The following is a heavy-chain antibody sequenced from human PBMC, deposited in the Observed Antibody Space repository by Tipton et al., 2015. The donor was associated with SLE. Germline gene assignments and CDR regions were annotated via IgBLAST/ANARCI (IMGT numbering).Heavy chain of an antibody. CDR3: ASDGGYPYYYSYIGV. V-gene: IGHV3-11*01. D-gene: IGHD3-16*02. CDR2: ITSSGSTI. CDR1: GFTFSDYY. Sequence: GSLRLSCAASGFTFSDYYMSWIRQAPGKGLEWVSYITSSGSTIYYADSVKGRFTISRDNAKNSLYLQMNSLRAEDTAVYYCASDGGYPYYYSYIGVWGKGTTVTVSS. J-gene: IGHJ6*03.